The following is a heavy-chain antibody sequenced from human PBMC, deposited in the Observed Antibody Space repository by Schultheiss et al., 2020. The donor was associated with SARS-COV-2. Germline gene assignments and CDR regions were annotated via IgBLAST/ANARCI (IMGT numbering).Heavy chain of an antibody. Sequence: ASVKVSCKASGYTFTSYGISWVRQAPGQGLEWMGWISSYNGNTNYAQKLQGRVTMTRNTSIRTAYMELSSLRSEETCVYYCARLTGYSTRNWFDPWGQGTLVTVSS. J-gene: IGHJ5*02. V-gene: IGHV1-18*01. D-gene: IGHD3-9*01. CDR2: ISSYNGNT. CDR1: GYTFTSYG. CDR3: ARLTGYSTRNWFDP.